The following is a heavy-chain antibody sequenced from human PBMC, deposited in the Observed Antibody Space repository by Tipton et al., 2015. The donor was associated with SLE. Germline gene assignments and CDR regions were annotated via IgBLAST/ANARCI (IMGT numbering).Heavy chain of an antibody. Sequence: LRLSCVASGFTFNSYGASWVRQAPGKGLEWVSVIYSGGSTYYADSVKGRFTISRDNTKDMLYLQMNSLRAEDTAVYYCARVLGSYYGMDVWGQGTTVTVSS. CDR3: ARVLGSYYGMDV. J-gene: IGHJ6*02. V-gene: IGHV3-23*03. CDR2: IYSGGST. CDR1: GFTFNSYG.